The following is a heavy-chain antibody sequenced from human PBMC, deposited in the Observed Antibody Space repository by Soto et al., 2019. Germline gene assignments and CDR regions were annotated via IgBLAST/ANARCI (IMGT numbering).Heavy chain of an antibody. D-gene: IGHD3-3*01. J-gene: IGHJ6*03. CDR3: ARDAYFWSGYYGSYYYYMDV. CDR1: GFTFSSYA. V-gene: IGHV3-7*01. Sequence: GGSLRLSCAASGFTFSSYAMIWVRQATGKGLEWVADIRQNGSEKYYVDSVKGRFTISRDNAKNSLYLQMNSLRAEDTAVYYCARDAYFWSGYYGSYYYYMDVWGKGTTVTVSS. CDR2: IRQNGSEK.